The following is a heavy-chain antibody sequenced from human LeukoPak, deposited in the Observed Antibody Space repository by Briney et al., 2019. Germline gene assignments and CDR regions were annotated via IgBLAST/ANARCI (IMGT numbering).Heavy chain of an antibody. D-gene: IGHD1-14*01. CDR2: IKQDASEK. V-gene: IGHV3-7*01. Sequence: PGGSLRLSCAASGFIFSSYWMSWVRQAPGKGLEWVANIKQDASEKYYVDSVKGRFTISRDNAKNSLYLQMNSLRVEDTAVYYCARAEWSRKEFDYWGQGTLVTVSS. CDR3: ARAEWSRKEFDY. J-gene: IGHJ4*02. CDR1: GFIFSSYW.